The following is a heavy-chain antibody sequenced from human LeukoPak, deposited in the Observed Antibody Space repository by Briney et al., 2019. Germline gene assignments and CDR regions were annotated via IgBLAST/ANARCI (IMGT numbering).Heavy chain of an antibody. D-gene: IGHD3-16*02. CDR3: ARKQTNGGVIVIPLFDY. CDR1: GGTFSSYA. Sequence: SVKVSCKASGGTFSSYAISWVRQAPGQGLEWMGGIIPIFGTANYAQKFQGRVTITADESTSTAYMELSSLRSEDTAVYYCARKQTNGGVIVIPLFDYWGQGTLVTVSS. J-gene: IGHJ4*02. CDR2: IIPIFGTA. V-gene: IGHV1-69*01.